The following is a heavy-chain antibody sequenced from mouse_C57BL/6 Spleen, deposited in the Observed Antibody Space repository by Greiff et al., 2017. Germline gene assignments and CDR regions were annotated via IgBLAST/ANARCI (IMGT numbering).Heavy chain of an antibody. D-gene: IGHD6-1*01. CDR3: TRRGPRRYCDY. V-gene: IGHV1-15*01. J-gene: IGHJ2*01. Sequence: QVQLQQSGAELVRPGASVTLSCKASGYTFTDYEMHWVKQTPVHGLEWIGAIDPETGGTAYNQKFKGKAILTADKSSSTAYMELRSLTSEDSAVYYCTRRGPRRYCDYWGQGTTLTVSS. CDR1: GYTFTDYE. CDR2: IDPETGGT.